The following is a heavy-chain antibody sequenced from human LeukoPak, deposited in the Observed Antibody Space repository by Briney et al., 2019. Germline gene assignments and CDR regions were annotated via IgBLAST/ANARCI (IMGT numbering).Heavy chain of an antibody. D-gene: IGHD3-22*01. CDR1: RFTFSSYA. Sequence: PGGSLRLSCSAPRFTFSSYAMSSVRQAPGKGLEWVSPISGSGGSTYYADSVKGRFTISRDNSKNTLYLQMNSLRAEDTAVYYCVVDYYDSSGYYRPGDYWGQGTLVTVSS. V-gene: IGHV3-23*01. J-gene: IGHJ4*02. CDR2: ISGSGGST. CDR3: VVDYYDSSGYYRPGDY.